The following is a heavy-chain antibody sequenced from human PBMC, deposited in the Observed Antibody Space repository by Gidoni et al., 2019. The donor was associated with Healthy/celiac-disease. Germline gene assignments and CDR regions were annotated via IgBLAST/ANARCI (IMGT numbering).Heavy chain of an antibody. CDR3: ARDHSSRDGYNTAFDI. CDR2: ISYDGSNK. D-gene: IGHD2-2*01. CDR1: GCTFSSYA. V-gene: IGHV3-30-3*01. J-gene: IGHJ3*02. Sequence: QVQLVESGGGVVQPGRYRRLSCAASGCTFSSYAMHWVRQAPGKGLEWVAVISYDGSNKYYADSVKGRFTISRDNSKNTLYLQMNSLRAEDTAVYYCARDHSSRDGYNTAFDIWGQGTMVTVSS.